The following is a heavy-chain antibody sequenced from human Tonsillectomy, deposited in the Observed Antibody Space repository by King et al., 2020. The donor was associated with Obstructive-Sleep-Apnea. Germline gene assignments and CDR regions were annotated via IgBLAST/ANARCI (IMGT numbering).Heavy chain of an antibody. V-gene: IGHV1-2*02. D-gene: IGHD3-10*01. CDR2: INPNSGGT. CDR3: AREGVGAYGSGIYYGMDV. Sequence: GQLVQSGAEVKKPGASVKVSCKASGYTFTGYYIHWVRQAPGQGLQWMGWINPNSGGTKFAQKFQGRVTMTRDTSISTAYMELSSLRSDDTAVYYCAREGVGAYGSGIYYGMDVWGQGTTVTVSS. J-gene: IGHJ6*02. CDR1: GYTFTGYY.